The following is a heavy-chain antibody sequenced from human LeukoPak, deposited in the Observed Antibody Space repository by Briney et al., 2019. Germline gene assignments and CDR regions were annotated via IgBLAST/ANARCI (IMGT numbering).Heavy chain of an antibody. J-gene: IGHJ6*02. D-gene: IGHD3-3*01. V-gene: IGHV1-2*06. CDR3: ARIPYDFWSGSYYYYGMDV. CDR1: GYTFTGYY. Sequence: ASVKVSCKASGYTFTGYYMHWVRRAPGQGLEWMGRINPNSGGTNYAQKFQGRVTMTRDTSISTAYMELSRLRSDDTAVYYCARIPYDFWSGSYYYYGMDVWGQGTTVTVSS. CDR2: INPNSGGT.